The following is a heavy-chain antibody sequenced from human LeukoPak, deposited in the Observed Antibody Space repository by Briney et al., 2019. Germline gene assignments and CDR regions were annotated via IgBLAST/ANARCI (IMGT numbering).Heavy chain of an antibody. CDR2: ISYDGSNK. J-gene: IGHJ4*02. V-gene: IGHV3-30*18. CDR1: GFTFSSYG. D-gene: IGHD3-16*01. CDR3: AKDAGLRSTFDY. Sequence: PGGSLRLSCAASGFTFSSYGMHWVRQAPGKGLEWVAVISYDGSNKYYADSVRGRFTISRDNSKNTLYLQMNSLRAEGTAVYYRAKDAGLRSTFDYWGQGTLVAVSS.